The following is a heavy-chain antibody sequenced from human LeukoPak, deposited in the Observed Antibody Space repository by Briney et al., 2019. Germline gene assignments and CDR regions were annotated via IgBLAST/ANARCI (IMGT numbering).Heavy chain of an antibody. CDR1: GYTFTRYG. Sequence: GAPVKVSCKASGYTFTRYGVSWVRQAPGQGLECMGWISAYNGHTNYAQKFQGRVTMTTDTSTSTASMELRSLRSDDTAVYYCARDRGDILSGLYMDVWGKGTTVTVSS. V-gene: IGHV1-18*01. D-gene: IGHD3-9*01. CDR3: ARDRGDILSGLYMDV. J-gene: IGHJ6*03. CDR2: ISAYNGHT.